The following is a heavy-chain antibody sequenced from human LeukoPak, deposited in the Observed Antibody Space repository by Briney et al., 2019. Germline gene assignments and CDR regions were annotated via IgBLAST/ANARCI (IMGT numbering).Heavy chain of an antibody. CDR2: ISSSSSYI. Sequence: GGSLRLSCAASGFTFSSYSMNWVRQAPGKGLEWVSSISSSSSYIYYAVSVKGRFTISRDNAKNSLYLQMNSLRAEDTAVYYCAKVGERSSWYYFDYWGQGTLVTVSS. CDR1: GFTFSSYS. J-gene: IGHJ4*02. CDR3: AKVGERSSWYYFDY. D-gene: IGHD6-13*01. V-gene: IGHV3-21*01.